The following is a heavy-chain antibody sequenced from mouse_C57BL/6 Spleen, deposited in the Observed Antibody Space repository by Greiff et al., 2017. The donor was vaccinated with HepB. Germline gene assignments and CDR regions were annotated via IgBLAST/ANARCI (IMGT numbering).Heavy chain of an antibody. CDR2: ISYDGSN. D-gene: IGHD4-1*01. CDR3: ARDRWDGGAWFAY. Sequence: EVKLQESGPGLVKPSQSLSLPCSVTGYSITSGYYWNWIRQFPGNKLEWMGYISYDGSNNYNPSLQNRISITRDTSKNPFFLKLNSVTTEDTATYYWARDRWDGGAWFAYWGQGTLVTVSA. V-gene: IGHV3-6*01. CDR1: GYSITSGYY. J-gene: IGHJ3*01.